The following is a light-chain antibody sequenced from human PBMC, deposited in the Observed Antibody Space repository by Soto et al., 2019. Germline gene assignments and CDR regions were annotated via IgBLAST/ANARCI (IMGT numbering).Light chain of an antibody. CDR1: SSDVGGYSY. V-gene: IGLV2-11*01. Sequence: QSVLTQPHSVSGSPGQSVTISCTGTSSDVGGYSYVSWYQQHPGKAPQLIIYDVTERPSGVPDRFSGSKSGNTASLTSSGLQAEDEADYYCCAYTGSYSYVFGIGTKVTVL. CDR3: CAYTGSYSYV. J-gene: IGLJ1*01. CDR2: DVT.